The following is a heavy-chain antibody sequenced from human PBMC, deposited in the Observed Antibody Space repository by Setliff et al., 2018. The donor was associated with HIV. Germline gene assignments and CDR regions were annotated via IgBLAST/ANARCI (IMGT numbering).Heavy chain of an antibody. V-gene: IGHV3-23*01. CDR3: TQSQHLQYQMAAFDI. Sequence: AGGSLRLSCAVSGFTFSNYAMNWVRQAPGKGLEWVSGISGSGGHTYYAESVKGRFTISRDKSKSTLYLQMNSLRAEDTAVYYCTQSQHLQYQMAAFDIWGQGTKVTVSS. CDR2: ISGSGGHT. D-gene: IGHD1-1*01. CDR1: GFTFSNYA. J-gene: IGHJ3*02.